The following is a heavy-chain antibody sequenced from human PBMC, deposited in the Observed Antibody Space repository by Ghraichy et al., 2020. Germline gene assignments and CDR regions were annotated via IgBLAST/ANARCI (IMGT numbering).Heavy chain of an antibody. Sequence: SCAASGFTFSSYAMHWVRQAPGKGLEWVAVISYDGSNKYYADSLKGRFTISRDNSKNTLYLQMNSLRAEDTAVYYCARVRYYYDSSGSPCYWGQGTLVTVSS. J-gene: IGHJ4*02. V-gene: IGHV3-30-3*01. CDR3: ARVRYYYDSSGSPCY. D-gene: IGHD3-22*01. CDR1: GFTFSSYA. CDR2: ISYDGSNK.